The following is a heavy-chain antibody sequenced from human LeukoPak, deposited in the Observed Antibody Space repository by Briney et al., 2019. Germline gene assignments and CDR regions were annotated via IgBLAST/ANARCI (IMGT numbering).Heavy chain of an antibody. V-gene: IGHV4-39*01. CDR3: ARPARDGNYYY. J-gene: IGHJ4*02. CDR2: IPYSGSA. D-gene: IGHD1-26*01. CDR1: GDSISSSTYF. Sequence: SETLSLTCAVSGDSISSSTYFWSWIRQPPGKGLEWIGSIPYSGSASYNPSLKSRVIISIDTSKNQLSLEVRSVTAADTAVYYCARPARDGNYYYWGQGTLVTVSS.